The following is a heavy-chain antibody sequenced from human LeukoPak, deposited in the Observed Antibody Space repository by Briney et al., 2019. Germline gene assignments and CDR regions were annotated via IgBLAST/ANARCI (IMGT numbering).Heavy chain of an antibody. Sequence: PGGSLRLSCAASGFTFSSYGMSWVRQAPGKGLEWVSAISGSGGSTYYADSVKGRFTISRDNSKNTLYLQMNSLRAEDTAVYYCAGCEYYGSGSYPYFDYWGQGTLVTVSS. J-gene: IGHJ4*02. CDR3: AGCEYYGSGSYPYFDY. V-gene: IGHV3-23*01. CDR1: GFTFSSYG. D-gene: IGHD3-10*01. CDR2: ISGSGGST.